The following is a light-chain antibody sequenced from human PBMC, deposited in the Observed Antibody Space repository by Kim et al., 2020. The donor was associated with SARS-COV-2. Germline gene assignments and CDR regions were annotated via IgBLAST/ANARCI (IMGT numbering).Light chain of an antibody. Sequence: DIQMTQSPSTLSASVGDRVTITCRASQSISSWLAWYQQKPGKAPKLLIYDASSLESGVPSRFSGGGSGTEFTLTISSLQPDDFATYCYQQYNSYWGTFGQGTKVEIK. J-gene: IGKJ1*01. V-gene: IGKV1-5*01. CDR3: QQYNSYWGT. CDR2: DAS. CDR1: QSISSW.